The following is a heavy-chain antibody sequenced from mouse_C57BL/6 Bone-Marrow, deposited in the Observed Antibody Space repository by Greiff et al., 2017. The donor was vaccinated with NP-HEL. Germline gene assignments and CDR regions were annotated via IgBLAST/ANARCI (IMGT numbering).Heavy chain of an antibody. V-gene: IGHV1-64*01. CDR3: ARLGYYGSSHDY. D-gene: IGHD1-1*01. CDR2: IHPNSGST. Sequence: VQLQQPGAELVKPGASVKLSCKASGYTFTSYWMHWVKQRPGQGLAWIGMIHPNSGSTNYNEKFKSKATLTVDKSSSTAYMQLSSLTSEDSAVYYCARLGYYGSSHDYWGQGTTLTVSS. J-gene: IGHJ2*01. CDR1: GYTFTSYW.